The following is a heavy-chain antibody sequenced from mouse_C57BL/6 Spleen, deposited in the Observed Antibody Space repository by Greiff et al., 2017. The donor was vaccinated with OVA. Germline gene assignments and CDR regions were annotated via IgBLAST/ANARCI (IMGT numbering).Heavy chain of an antibody. CDR1: GFTFSDFY. V-gene: IGHV7-1*01. J-gene: IGHJ1*03. CDR3: ARDAFYYGSSEGDFDD. CDR2: SRNKANDYTT. Sequence: EVNVVESGGGLVQSGRSLRLSCATSGFTFSDFYMEWVRQAPGKGLEWIAASRNKANDYTTEYSASVKGRFIVSRDTSQRLLYFQMNALRAEDTAIYYCARDAFYYGSSEGDFDDWGTGTTVTVSA. D-gene: IGHD1-1*01.